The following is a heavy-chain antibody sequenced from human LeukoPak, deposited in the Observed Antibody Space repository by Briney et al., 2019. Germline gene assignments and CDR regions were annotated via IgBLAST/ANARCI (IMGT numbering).Heavy chain of an antibody. CDR2: IYSSGST. V-gene: IGHV4-61*02. CDR3: ASPQNYGAPHYNYYMDV. CDR1: GDSISSGSYY. D-gene: IGHD1-7*01. Sequence: SETLSLTCTVSGDSISSGSYYWTWIRQPAGKGLEWIGRIYSSGSTDYSPSLKSRVTISIDTSKNQFSLKLNSVTAADTAVYYCASPQNYGAPHYNYYMDVWSEGTTVTVSS. J-gene: IGHJ6*03.